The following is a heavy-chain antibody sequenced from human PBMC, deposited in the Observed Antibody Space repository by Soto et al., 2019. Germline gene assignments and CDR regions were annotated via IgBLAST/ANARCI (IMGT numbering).Heavy chain of an antibody. D-gene: IGHD6-19*01. V-gene: IGHV2-70*04. CDR3: ARMYSSGWSSYFDY. CDR2: IDWDDDK. Sequence: GSGRTLVNPTQTLTLTCTFSGFSLSTSAMRVSWIRQPPGKALEWLARIDWDDDKFYSTSLKTRLTISKDTSKNQVVLTMTNMDPVDTATYYCARMYSSGWSSYFDYWVQGTLVTVSS. CDR1: GFSLSTSAMR. J-gene: IGHJ4*02.